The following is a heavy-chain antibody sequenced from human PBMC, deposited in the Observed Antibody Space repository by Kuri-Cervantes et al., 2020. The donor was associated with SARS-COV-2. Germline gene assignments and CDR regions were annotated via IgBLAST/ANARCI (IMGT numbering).Heavy chain of an antibody. CDR3: ARGRAALRFLEWLCYDY. V-gene: IGHV3-23*01. D-gene: IGHD3-3*01. CDR1: GFTFSSYA. Sequence: GESLKISCAASGFTFSSYAMSWVRQAPGKGLEWVSAISASGRTTYYGDSVKGHFTISRDNSKNTLYLQMNSLRAEDTAVYYCARGRAALRFLEWLCYDYWGQGTLVTVSS. CDR2: ISASGRTT. J-gene: IGHJ4*02.